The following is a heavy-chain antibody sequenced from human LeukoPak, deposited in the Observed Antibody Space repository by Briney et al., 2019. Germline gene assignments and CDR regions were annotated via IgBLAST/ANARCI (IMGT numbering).Heavy chain of an antibody. CDR2: ISAYNGNT. CDR3: ARLVRSGYSYGYCDY. V-gene: IGHV1-18*01. Sequence: GAAVKVSCKASGYTFTSYGISWVRQAPGQGLEWMGWISAYNGNTNYAQKLQGRVTMTTDTSTSTAYMELRSLRSEDAAVYYCARLVRSGYSYGYCDYWGQGTLVTVSS. CDR1: GYTFTSYG. D-gene: IGHD5-18*01. J-gene: IGHJ4*02.